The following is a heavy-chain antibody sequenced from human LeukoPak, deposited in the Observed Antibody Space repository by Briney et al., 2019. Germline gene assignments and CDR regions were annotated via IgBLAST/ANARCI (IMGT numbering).Heavy chain of an antibody. CDR3: ARALMKYYDNLTGPAFDI. D-gene: IGHD3-9*01. Sequence: ASVKVSCKASGYTFTGYYMHWLRQAPGQGLEWMGRINPNSGGTNYAQKFQGRVTMTRDTSISTAYMELSRLRSDDTAVYYCARALMKYYDNLTGPAFDIWGQGTMVTVSS. V-gene: IGHV1-2*06. J-gene: IGHJ3*02. CDR1: GYTFTGYY. CDR2: INPNSGGT.